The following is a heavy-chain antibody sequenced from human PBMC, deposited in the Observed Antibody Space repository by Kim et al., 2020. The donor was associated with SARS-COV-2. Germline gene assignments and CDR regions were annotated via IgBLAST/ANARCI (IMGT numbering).Heavy chain of an antibody. CDR3: ARGPPIGGGDCYSH. J-gene: IGHJ4*02. V-gene: IGHV4-30-2*05. D-gene: IGHD2-21*02. Sequence: TPPLNSRVTISIDTSKNQFSLKLSSVTAADTAVYYCARGPPIGGGDCYSHWGQGTLVTVSS.